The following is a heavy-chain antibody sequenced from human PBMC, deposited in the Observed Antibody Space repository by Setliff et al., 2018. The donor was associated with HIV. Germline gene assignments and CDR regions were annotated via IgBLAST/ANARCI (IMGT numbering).Heavy chain of an antibody. CDR1: GLTLSSYA. CDR3: AKVPLFVVVPAALGGMDV. CDR2: ISNNGSST. D-gene: IGHD2-2*01. V-gene: IGHV3-23*01. Sequence: GGSLRLSCVGSGLTLSSYAMNWVRQAPGKGLEWLSGISNNGSSTYYGDSVKGRFTISRDNSWDTVDLQMNTLRAEDTAVYYCAKVPLFVVVPAALGGMDVWGQGTTV. J-gene: IGHJ6*02.